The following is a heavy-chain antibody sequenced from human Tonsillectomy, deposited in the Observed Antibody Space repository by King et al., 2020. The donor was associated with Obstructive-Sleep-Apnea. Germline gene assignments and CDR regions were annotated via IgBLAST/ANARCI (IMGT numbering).Heavy chain of an antibody. CDR2: IKSKTDGGTT. CDR1: GFTFSNAW. V-gene: IGHV3-15*01. D-gene: IGHD3-16*01. J-gene: IGHJ4*02. Sequence: VQLVESGGGLVKPGGSLRLSCAASGFTFSNAWMSWVRQAPGKGLEWVGRIKSKTDGGTTDYAAPVKGRFTISRDDSKNTLYLQMNSLKTEDTAVYYCPTAAPDYVIYQPQYYFDYWGQGTLVTVSS. CDR3: PTAAPDYVIYQPQYYFDY.